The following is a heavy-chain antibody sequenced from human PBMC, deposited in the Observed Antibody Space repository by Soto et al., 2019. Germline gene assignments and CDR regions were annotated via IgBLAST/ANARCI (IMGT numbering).Heavy chain of an antibody. Sequence: EGQLVETGGGLIQSGGSLRLSCAASGFTVGSTYMSWVRQAPGKGLEWVSVIHGGGSTYYADSVTGRFIISRDNPRNTIYLQLDNLRAEDTAMYYCTIGGSYKYGMDSEDAFDIWGQGTMVTVSS. CDR3: TIGGSYKYGMDSEDAFDI. V-gene: IGHV3-53*02. CDR2: IHGGGST. D-gene: IGHD1-1*01. CDR1: GFTVGSTY. J-gene: IGHJ3*02.